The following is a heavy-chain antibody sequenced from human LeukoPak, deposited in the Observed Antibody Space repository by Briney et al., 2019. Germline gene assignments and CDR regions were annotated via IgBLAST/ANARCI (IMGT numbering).Heavy chain of an antibody. Sequence: GGSLRLSCAASGFTFDNYNMNWVRQAPGKGLEWVSSISSGTNYIFEADSVKGRFTVTKDTALNSLSLQMNSLRADDTAVYYCARSAGRNYFDYWDQGTLVPVSS. CDR1: GFTFDNYN. V-gene: IGHV3-21*01. D-gene: IGHD6-13*01. CDR2: ISSGTNYI. CDR3: ARSAGRNYFDY. J-gene: IGHJ4*02.